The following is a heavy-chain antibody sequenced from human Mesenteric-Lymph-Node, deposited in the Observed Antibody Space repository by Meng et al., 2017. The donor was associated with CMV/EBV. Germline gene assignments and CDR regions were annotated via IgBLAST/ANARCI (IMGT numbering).Heavy chain of an antibody. CDR1: GFTFSTYSMN. CDR3: ARHSAGDYSKDY. Sequence: SETLSLTCAASGFTFSTYSMNWVRQVPGKGLEWIGSIYYSGSTYYNPTLKSRVTTSVDTSKNQFSLRLSSVTAADTAVYYCARHSAGDYSKDYWGQGTLVTVSS. CDR2: IYYSGST. D-gene: IGHD4-11*01. J-gene: IGHJ4*02. V-gene: IGHV4-39*01.